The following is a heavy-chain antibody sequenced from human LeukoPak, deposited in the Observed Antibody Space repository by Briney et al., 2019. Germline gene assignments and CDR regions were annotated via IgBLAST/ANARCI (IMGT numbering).Heavy chain of an antibody. Sequence: GESLKISCKGSGYSFTSYWIGWVRQMPGKGLEWMGIIYPGDSDTRYSLSFQGQVTISADKSISTAYLQWSSLKASDTAMYYCARLGATVTTSDAFDIWGQGTMVTVSS. CDR1: GYSFTSYW. CDR2: IYPGDSDT. CDR3: ARLGATVTTSDAFDI. V-gene: IGHV5-51*01. J-gene: IGHJ3*02. D-gene: IGHD4-17*01.